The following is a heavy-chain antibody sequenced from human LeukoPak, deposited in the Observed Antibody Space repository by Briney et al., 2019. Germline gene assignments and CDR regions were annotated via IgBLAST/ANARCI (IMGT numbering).Heavy chain of an antibody. CDR1: GGSISSYY. J-gene: IGHJ4*02. D-gene: IGHD5-24*01. V-gene: IGHV4-59*01. CDR2: IYYSGST. Sequence: SETLSLTCTVSGGSISSYYWSWIRQPPGKGLEWIGYIYYSGSTNYNPSLKSRVTISVATSKNQFSLKLSSVTAADTAVYYCARHGRRDGYNYFVYWGQGTLVTVSS. CDR3: ARHGRRDGYNYFVY.